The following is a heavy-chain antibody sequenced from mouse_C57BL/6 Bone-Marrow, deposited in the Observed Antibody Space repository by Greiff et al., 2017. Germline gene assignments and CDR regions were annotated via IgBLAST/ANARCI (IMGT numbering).Heavy chain of an antibody. J-gene: IGHJ1*03. V-gene: IGHV1-80*01. CDR1: GYAFSSYW. CDR2: IYPGDGGT. D-gene: IGHD1-1*01. CDR3: ARFRYGSEENWYFDV. Sequence: QVQLQQSGAELVKPGASVKISCKASGYAFSSYWMNWVKQRPGKGLEWIGQIYPGDGGTNYNGKFKGKATLTADKSSSTAYMQLSSLTSEDSAVYFCARFRYGSEENWYFDVWGTGTTVTVSS.